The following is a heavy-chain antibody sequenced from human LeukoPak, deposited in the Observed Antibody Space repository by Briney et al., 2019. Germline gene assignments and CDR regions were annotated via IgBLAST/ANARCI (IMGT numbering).Heavy chain of an antibody. J-gene: IGHJ4*02. Sequence: ASVKVSCKASGYAFTSYYMYWVRQAPGQGLEWMGIINPSGGSTSYAQKFQGRVTMTRDTSTSTVYMELSSLRSEDTAVYYCARGPLLEWLLAWEKKYYFDYWGQGTLVTVSS. D-gene: IGHD3-3*01. CDR2: INPSGGST. CDR3: ARGPLLEWLLAWEKKYYFDY. V-gene: IGHV1-46*03. CDR1: GYAFTSYY.